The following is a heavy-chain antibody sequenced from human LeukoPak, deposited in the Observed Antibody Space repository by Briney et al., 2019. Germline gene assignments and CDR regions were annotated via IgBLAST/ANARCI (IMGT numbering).Heavy chain of an antibody. D-gene: IGHD2-15*01. J-gene: IGHJ4*02. V-gene: IGHV3-11*03. Sequence: GGSLRLSCAAAGFTFIDYHMGWIRQAPGEWLELGSYISSSSDYTNYADSVKARFTLSRDTAKNSLYLQMNSLRAEDTAVYYCAGPTCLRGAYCRTNFWGQGTLVTVSS. CDR2: ISSSSDYT. CDR3: AGPTCLRGAYCRTNF. CDR1: GFTFIDYH.